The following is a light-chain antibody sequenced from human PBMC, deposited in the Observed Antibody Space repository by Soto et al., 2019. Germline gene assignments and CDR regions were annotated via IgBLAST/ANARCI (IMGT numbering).Light chain of an antibody. J-gene: IGKJ2*01. CDR3: QQYNNWPPRYT. CDR2: AAS. Sequence: EIVMTQSPATLSLSLGERATLSCRANQSISRNLAWYHQRPGQAPRLLIYAASTRATGIPARFSGSGSGTDFTLTISGLQSEDFGVYFCQQYNNWPPRYTFGQGTKLEIK. CDR1: QSISRN. V-gene: IGKV3-15*01.